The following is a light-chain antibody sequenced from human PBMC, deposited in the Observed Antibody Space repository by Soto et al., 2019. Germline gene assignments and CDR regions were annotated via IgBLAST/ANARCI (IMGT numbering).Light chain of an antibody. CDR2: EVS. CDR3: MQGTHWPRT. J-gene: IGKJ1*01. V-gene: IGKV2-30*02. Sequence: DVVMTRSPLSLPVTLGQPASISCRSSQSLIHSDGSTYLSWFQQRPGQSPRRLIYEVSDRDSGVPDRFSGSGSGTDFTLKISRVEAEDVGVYYCMQGTHWPRTFGQGTEVEIK. CDR1: QSLIHSDGSTY.